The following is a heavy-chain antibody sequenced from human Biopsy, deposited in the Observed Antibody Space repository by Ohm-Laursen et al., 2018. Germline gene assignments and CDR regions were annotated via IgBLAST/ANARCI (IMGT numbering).Heavy chain of an antibody. CDR3: ATTTMDTSGWFGNYFDS. V-gene: IGHV4-59*07. CDR2: IDYRGST. J-gene: IGHJ4*02. D-gene: IGHD6-19*01. CDR1: SGSISSYY. Sequence: SDTLSLTCTVSSGSISSYYWSWIRQPPGKGLEWIGYIDYRGSTKYNPSLRSRVTMSIDTSRNQFSLKLSSVTAADTAVYYCATTTMDTSGWFGNYFDSWGQGTLVTASA.